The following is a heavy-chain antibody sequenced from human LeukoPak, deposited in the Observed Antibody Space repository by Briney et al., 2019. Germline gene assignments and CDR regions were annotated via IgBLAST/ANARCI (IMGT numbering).Heavy chain of an antibody. CDR3: ARHLSGVTGYTYGRGIDY. J-gene: IGHJ4*02. V-gene: IGHV3-7*01. D-gene: IGHD5-18*01. Sequence: GGSLRLSCAASGFMFSSYWMSWVRQAPGKGLEWVADIKEDGSEKSYVDSVKGRFTISRDNAKNSLYLQMNTLRAEDTAVYYCARHLSGVTGYTYGRGIDYWGQGTLVTVSS. CDR2: IKEDGSEK. CDR1: GFMFSSYW.